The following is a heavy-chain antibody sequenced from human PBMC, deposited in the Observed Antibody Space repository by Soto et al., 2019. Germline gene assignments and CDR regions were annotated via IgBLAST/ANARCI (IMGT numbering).Heavy chain of an antibody. D-gene: IGHD2-2*01. V-gene: IGHV4-34*01. CDR2: INHSGST. CDR1: GGSFSGYY. J-gene: IGHJ6*03. Sequence: SETLSLTCAVYGGSFSGYYWSWIRQPPGEGLEWIGEINHSGSTNYNPSLKSRVTISVDTSKNQFSLKLSSVTAADTAVYYCARERPDIVVVPAAMKLPYYYYYYMDVWGKGTTVTVSS. CDR3: ARERPDIVVVPAAMKLPYYYYYYMDV.